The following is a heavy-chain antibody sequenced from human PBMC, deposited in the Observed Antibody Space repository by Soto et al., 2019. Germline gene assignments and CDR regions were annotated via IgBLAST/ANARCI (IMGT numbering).Heavy chain of an antibody. V-gene: IGHV5-51*01. CDR3: ARARAAAGTLYYFDY. D-gene: IGHD6-13*01. CDR2: IYPGDSDT. CDR1: GYSFTSYW. Sequence: GESLKISCKGSGYSFTSYWIGWVRQMPGKGLEWMGIIYPGDSDTRYSPSFQGQVTISADKSLNTAYLQWSSLKASDTAMYYCARARAAAGTLYYFDYWGPGHLVTVFS. J-gene: IGHJ4*02.